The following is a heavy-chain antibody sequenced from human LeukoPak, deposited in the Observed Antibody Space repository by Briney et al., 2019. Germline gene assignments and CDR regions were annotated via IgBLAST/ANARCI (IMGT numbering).Heavy chain of an antibody. CDR2: ISGSGGST. Sequence: GGSLRLSCAASGFTFSSYAMSWVRQAPVKGLEWVSAISGSGGSTYYADSVKGRFTISRDNSKNTLYLQMNSLRAEDTAVYYCAKGISGTPSAHYFDYWGQGTLVTVSS. CDR3: AKGISGTPSAHYFDY. V-gene: IGHV3-23*01. D-gene: IGHD1-26*01. J-gene: IGHJ4*02. CDR1: GFTFSSYA.